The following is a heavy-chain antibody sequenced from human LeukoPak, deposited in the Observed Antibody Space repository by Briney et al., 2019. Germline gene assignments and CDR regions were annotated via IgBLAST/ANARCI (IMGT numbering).Heavy chain of an antibody. CDR2: IYRGGST. J-gene: IGHJ4*02. Sequence: GGSLRLSCAASGFTVSSNYMSWVRQAPGKGLEWVSAIYRGGSTYYADSVKGRFTISRDNSKNTLYVQIHSLRPEDTAVYYCARDGGDGHNLDYWGQGTLVTVSA. V-gene: IGHV3-53*05. CDR1: GFTVSSNY. CDR3: ARDGGDGHNLDY. D-gene: IGHD5-24*01.